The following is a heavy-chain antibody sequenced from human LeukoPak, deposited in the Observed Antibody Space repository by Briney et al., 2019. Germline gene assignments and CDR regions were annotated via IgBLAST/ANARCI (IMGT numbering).Heavy chain of an antibody. J-gene: IGHJ3*02. CDR2: INHSGST. V-gene: IGHV4-34*01. CDR3: ARQCSSTSCYPDAFDI. Sequence: SETLSLTCAVYGGSFSGYYWSWIRQPPGKGLEWIGEINHSGSTNYNPSLKSRVIISVDTSKNQFSLKLSSVTAADTAVYYCARQCSSTSCYPDAFDIWGQGTMVTVSS. D-gene: IGHD2-2*01. CDR1: GGSFSGYY.